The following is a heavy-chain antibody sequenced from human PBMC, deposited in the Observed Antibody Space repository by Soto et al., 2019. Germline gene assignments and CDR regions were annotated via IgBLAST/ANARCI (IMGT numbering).Heavy chain of an antibody. D-gene: IGHD6-19*01. CDR1: GGSMNSGGYY. V-gene: IGHV4-31*03. Sequence: TLSLTCSVSGGSMNSGGYYWAWIRQHPGKGLEWIGHIYYSGPTYYNPSLQGRVTISLDTSKNQFSLNLNSVTAADTAVYYCARDLGIAVAPRGAFDIWGQGTLV. J-gene: IGHJ3*02. CDR3: ARDLGIAVAPRGAFDI. CDR2: IYYSGPT.